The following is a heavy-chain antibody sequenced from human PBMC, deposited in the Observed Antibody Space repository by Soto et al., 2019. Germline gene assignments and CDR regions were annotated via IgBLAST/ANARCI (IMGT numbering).Heavy chain of an antibody. CDR1: GFTFSSYA. Sequence: PGGSLRLSCAASGFTFSSYAMSWVRQAPGKGLEWVSAISASGGSTYYADSVKGRFTISRDNSKNTLYLQMNSLRAEDTAVYYCARRYSSSSDYWGQGTLVTVSS. CDR3: ARRYSSSSDY. D-gene: IGHD6-13*01. V-gene: IGHV3-23*01. J-gene: IGHJ4*02. CDR2: ISASGGST.